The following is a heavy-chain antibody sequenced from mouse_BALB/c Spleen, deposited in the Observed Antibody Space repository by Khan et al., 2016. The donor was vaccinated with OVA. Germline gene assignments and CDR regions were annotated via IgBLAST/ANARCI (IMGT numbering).Heavy chain of an antibody. Sequence: QVQLKQSGPGLVTPSQSLSITCTISGFSLTNYGVPWVRLPPGKGLEWLVVIWSDGSTTYNSALKSRLSISKDTSKSQVFLKMNSLQTDDTAMYYWARQPYYHYYVMDYWGQGTSVTVSS. CDR1: GFSLTNYG. D-gene: IGHD2-10*01. J-gene: IGHJ4*01. V-gene: IGHV2-6-1*01. CDR2: IWSDGST. CDR3: ARQPYYHYYVMDY.